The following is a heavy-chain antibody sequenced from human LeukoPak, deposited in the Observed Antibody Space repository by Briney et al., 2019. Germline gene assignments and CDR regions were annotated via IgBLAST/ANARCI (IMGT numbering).Heavy chain of an antibody. CDR2: ISSSSSYI. CDR1: GFTFSSYS. CDR3: ARYPYARDYYYYYMDV. D-gene: IGHD2-2*01. V-gene: IGHV3-21*01. J-gene: IGHJ6*03. Sequence: MTGGSLRLSCAASGFTFSSYSMNWVRQAPGKGLEWVSSISSSSSYIYYADSVKGRFTISRDNAKNSLYLQMNSLRAEDTAVYYCARYPYARDYYYYYMDVSGKGTTVTVSS.